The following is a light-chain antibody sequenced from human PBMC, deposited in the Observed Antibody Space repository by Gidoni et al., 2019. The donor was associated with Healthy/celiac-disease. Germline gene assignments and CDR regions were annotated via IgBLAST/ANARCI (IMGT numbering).Light chain of an antibody. CDR2: KAS. CDR3: QQYNSYSGT. Sequence: DIQMTQSPSTLSASVGDRVTITCRASQSISSWLAWYQQKPGKAPKLLSYKASSLESGVPSRFSGSGSGTEFTLTISSLQPDDFATYYCQQYNSYSGTFXXXTKV. V-gene: IGKV1-5*03. CDR1: QSISSW. J-gene: IGKJ4*01.